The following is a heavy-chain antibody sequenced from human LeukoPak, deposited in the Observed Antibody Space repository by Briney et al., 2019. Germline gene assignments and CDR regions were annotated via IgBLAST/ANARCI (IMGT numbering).Heavy chain of an antibody. V-gene: IGHV3-21*01. CDR3: ARDLFVRAGMPTAFDP. J-gene: IGHJ5*02. CDR2: ISSSSSYI. Sequence: GGSLRLSCAASGFIFSSYRMNWVRQAPGKGLGRVSSISSSSSYIYYADSVKGRFTMSRDNAKNSLYLQMNSLRAEDTAVYYCARDLFVRAGMPTAFDPWGQGALVTVSS. D-gene: IGHD5-24*01. CDR1: GFIFSSYR.